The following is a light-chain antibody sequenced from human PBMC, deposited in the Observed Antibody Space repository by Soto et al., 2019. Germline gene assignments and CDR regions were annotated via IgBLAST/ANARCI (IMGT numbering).Light chain of an antibody. CDR1: QSISSY. CDR2: SAS. J-gene: IGKJ1*01. V-gene: IGKV1-39*01. CDR3: QQYYSYPRT. Sequence: DIQMTQSPSSLSASVGDRVTISCRASQSISSYLNWYQQKPGNAPNLLIYSASSLQSGVPSRFSGSGSGTDFTLTMSCLQSEDFATYYCQQYYSYPRTFGQGTKVDIK.